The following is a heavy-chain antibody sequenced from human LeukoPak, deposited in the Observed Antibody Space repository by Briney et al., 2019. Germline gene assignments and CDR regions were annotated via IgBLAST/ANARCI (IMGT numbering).Heavy chain of an antibody. Sequence: PSETLSLTCSVSGYSMNSDYYWGWIRQPPGKGLEWIGSIYHSGSTYYNPSLKSRVTISVDTSKNQFSLKLSSVTAADTAVYYCARDSHGYCSGGSCYSGGWFDPWGQGTLVTVSS. J-gene: IGHJ5*02. CDR2: IYHSGST. CDR1: GYSMNSDYY. V-gene: IGHV4-38-2*02. D-gene: IGHD2-15*01. CDR3: ARDSHGYCSGGSCYSGGWFDP.